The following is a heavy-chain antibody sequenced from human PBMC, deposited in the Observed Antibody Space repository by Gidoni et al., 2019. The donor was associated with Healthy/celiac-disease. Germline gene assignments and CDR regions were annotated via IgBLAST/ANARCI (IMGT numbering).Heavy chain of an antibody. J-gene: IGHJ3*02. D-gene: IGHD4-17*01. CDR2: ISWNSGSI. CDR3: AKPLKGDYRNAFDI. CDR1: GFTFDDYA. Sequence: EVQLVESGGGLVQPGRSLRLSCAASGFTFDDYAMHWVRQAPGKGLEWVSGISWNSGSIGYADSVKGRFTISRDNAKNSLYLQMNSLRAEDTALYYCAKPLKGDYRNAFDIWGQGTMVTVSS. V-gene: IGHV3-9*01.